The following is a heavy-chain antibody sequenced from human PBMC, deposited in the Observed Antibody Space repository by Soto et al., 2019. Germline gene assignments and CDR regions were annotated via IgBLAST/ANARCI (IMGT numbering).Heavy chain of an antibody. CDR1: GGSISSYY. D-gene: IGHD6-19*01. CDR3: ASTAIAVASYYFDY. J-gene: IGHJ4*02. V-gene: IGHV4-59*01. CDR2: IYYSGST. Sequence: SETLSLTCTVSGGSISSYYWSWIRQPPGKGLEWIGYIYYSGSTNYNPSLKSRVTISVDTSKNQFSLKLSSVTAADTAVYYCASTAIAVASYYFDYWGQGTLVTVSS.